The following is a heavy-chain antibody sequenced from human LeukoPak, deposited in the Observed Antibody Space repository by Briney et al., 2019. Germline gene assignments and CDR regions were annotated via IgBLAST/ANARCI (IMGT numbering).Heavy chain of an antibody. Sequence: PSETLSLTCTVSGGSISSSSYYWGWIRQPPGKGLEWIGEINHSGSTNYNPSLKSRVTISVDTSKNQFSLKLSSVTAADTAVYYCARGVDYGDHEVGYYFDYWGQGTLVTVSS. D-gene: IGHD4-17*01. CDR3: ARGVDYGDHEVGYYFDY. CDR2: INHSGST. V-gene: IGHV4-39*07. CDR1: GGSISSSSYY. J-gene: IGHJ4*02.